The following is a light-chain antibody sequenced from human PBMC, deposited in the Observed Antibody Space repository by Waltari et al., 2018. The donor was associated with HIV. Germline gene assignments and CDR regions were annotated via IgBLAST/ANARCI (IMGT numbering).Light chain of an antibody. Sequence: DIVMTQTPLSSPVTLGQPASISCRSSQSLVHSDGHTYLSWLQQRPGQPPRLLIYKLSNRFAGVTDRFSGSGAGTDFTLKISRVEAEDVGIYYCMQATQFPWTFGQGTKVEI. V-gene: IGKV2-24*01. CDR3: MQATQFPWT. J-gene: IGKJ1*01. CDR1: QSLVHSDGHTY. CDR2: KLS.